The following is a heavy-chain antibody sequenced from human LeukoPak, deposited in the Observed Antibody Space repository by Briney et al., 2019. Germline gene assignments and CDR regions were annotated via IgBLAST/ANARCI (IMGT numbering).Heavy chain of an antibody. D-gene: IGHD1-26*01. V-gene: IGHV4-4*07. CDR1: GGSISSYY. Sequence: PSETLSLTCAVSGGSISSYYWGWVRQPAGKGLEWLGRIYTTGTTHFNPALRSRLTISVDTSKNQFSLKLTSVTAADTAVYFCARQGYTASYYFLDFWSQGTLVTVSS. J-gene: IGHJ4*02. CDR3: ARQGYTASYYFLDF. CDR2: IYTTGTT.